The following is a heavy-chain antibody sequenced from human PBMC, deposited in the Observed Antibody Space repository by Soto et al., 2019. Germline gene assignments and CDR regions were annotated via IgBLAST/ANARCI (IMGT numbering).Heavy chain of an antibody. CDR1: GFTFSNYW. J-gene: IGHJ6*03. CDR2: INSDGTRT. CDR3: ARVAVGYYYMDV. V-gene: IGHV3-74*01. Sequence: EVQLVESGGGLVQPGGSLRLSCAASGFTFSNYWMHWVRQAPGKGLVWVSRINSDGTRTNYADSVKGRFTISRDNAEITLYLQMNSLTAEDTAVYYCARVAVGYYYMDVWGKGTTVTVSS.